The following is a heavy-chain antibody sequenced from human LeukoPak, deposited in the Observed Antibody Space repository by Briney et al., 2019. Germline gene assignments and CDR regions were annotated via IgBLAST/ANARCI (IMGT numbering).Heavy chain of an antibody. D-gene: IGHD4-17*01. CDR1: GCTFSSYE. CDR3: ARTRGDYGDYAGY. Sequence: GGSLRLSCAASGCTFSSYEMNWVRQAPGKGLEWVSYISSSGSTIYYADSVKGRFTISRDNAKNSLYLQMNSLRAEDTAVYYCARTRGDYGDYAGYWGQGTLVTVSS. J-gene: IGHJ4*02. V-gene: IGHV3-48*03. CDR2: ISSSGSTI.